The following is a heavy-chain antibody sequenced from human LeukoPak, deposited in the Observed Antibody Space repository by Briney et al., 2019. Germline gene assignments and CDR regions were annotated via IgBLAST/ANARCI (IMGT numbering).Heavy chain of an antibody. D-gene: IGHD1-26*01. CDR2: ISYTGTYI. CDR1: AFSLSAYN. CDR3: VRDRGTYRPIDY. Sequence: GGSLRLSCAASAFSLSAYNMNWVRQAPGKGLEWVSSISYTGTYIYYADSVEGRFTISRDNAQNSLYLQMNSLRAEDTAIYYCVRDRGTYRPIDYWGQETLVTVSS. J-gene: IGHJ4*02. V-gene: IGHV3-21*04.